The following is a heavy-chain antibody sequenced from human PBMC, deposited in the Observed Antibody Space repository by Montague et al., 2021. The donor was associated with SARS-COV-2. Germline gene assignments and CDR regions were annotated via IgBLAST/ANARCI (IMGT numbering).Heavy chain of an antibody. CDR1: GGSISSSSYY. D-gene: IGHD2-2*01. V-gene: IGHV4-39*01. CDR2: IYYSGST. CDR3: ARNNRRSKYIVVVPAPHAFDI. Sequence: SETLSLTCTVSGGSISSSSYYWGWIRQPPGKGLEWIGSIYYSGSTYYNPSLKSRVTISVDTSKNQFSLKLSSVTAADTAVYYCARNNRRSKYIVVVPAPHAFDIWGQGTMVTVSS. J-gene: IGHJ3*02.